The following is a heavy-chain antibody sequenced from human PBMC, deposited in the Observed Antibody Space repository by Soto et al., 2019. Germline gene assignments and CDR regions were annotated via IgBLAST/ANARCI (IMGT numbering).Heavy chain of an antibody. J-gene: IGHJ6*02. CDR1: GGSFSWYY. CDR3: ARGREGYDILTGYSHGWYYGMDV. D-gene: IGHD3-9*01. CDR2: INHSGST. V-gene: IGHV4-34*01. Sequence: TLSLTCAVYGGSFSWYYWSLIRQPPGKGLEWIGEINHSGSTNYNPSLKSRVTISVDTSKNQFSLKLSSVTAADTAVYYCARGREGYDILTGYSHGWYYGMDVWGQGTKVTVYS.